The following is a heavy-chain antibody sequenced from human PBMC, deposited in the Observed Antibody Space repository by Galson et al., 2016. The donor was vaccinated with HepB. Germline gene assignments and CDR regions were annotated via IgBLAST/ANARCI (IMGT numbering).Heavy chain of an antibody. D-gene: IGHD3-3*01. Sequence: SLRLSCAASGFTFSNYGMHWVRQAPGKGLEWVAVMSYDASNKYYAHSVKGRFTISRYNSKNTLYLLMHSLRPEDTSVYFCVNVALRFLESAYFYGLDVWGQGTTVTVSS. J-gene: IGHJ6*02. CDR3: VNVALRFLESAYFYGLDV. CDR1: GFTFSNYG. V-gene: IGHV3-30*18. CDR2: MSYDASNK.